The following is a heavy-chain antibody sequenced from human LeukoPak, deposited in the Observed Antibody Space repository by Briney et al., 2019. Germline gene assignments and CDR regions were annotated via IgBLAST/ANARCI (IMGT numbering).Heavy chain of an antibody. V-gene: IGHV3-48*03. D-gene: IGHD3-16*01. Sequence: GGSLRLSCAASGFTFSSYEMNWVRQAPGKGLEWVSYISSSGSTIYYADSVKGRFTISRDNAKNSLYLQMNSLRAEDMALYYCAKGGGGRLIYYYYMDVWDKGTTVTVSS. CDR2: ISSSGSTI. J-gene: IGHJ6*03. CDR3: AKGGGGRLIYYYYMDV. CDR1: GFTFSSYE.